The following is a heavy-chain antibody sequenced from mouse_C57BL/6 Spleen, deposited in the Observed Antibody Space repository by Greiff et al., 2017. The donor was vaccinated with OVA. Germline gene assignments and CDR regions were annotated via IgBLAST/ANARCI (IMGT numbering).Heavy chain of an antibody. J-gene: IGHJ4*01. CDR1: GYSYTGYY. CDR3: ARGYYGSSYGGDY. D-gene: IGHD1-1*01. Sequence: EVQLQQSGPELVKPGASVKISCKASGYSYTGYYMNWVKQSPEKSLEWIGEINPSTGGTTYNQKFKAKATLTVDKSSSTAYMQLKSLTSEDSAVYYCARGYYGSSYGGDYWGQGTSVTVSS. V-gene: IGHV1-42*01. CDR2: INPSTGGT.